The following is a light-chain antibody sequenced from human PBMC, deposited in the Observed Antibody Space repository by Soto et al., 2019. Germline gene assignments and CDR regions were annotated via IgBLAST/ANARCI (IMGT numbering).Light chain of an antibody. V-gene: IGKV1-39*01. CDR2: GAS. J-gene: IGKJ1*01. CDR1: QSISAH. Sequence: DIQMTQSPSSLPASVGDRVTITCQASQSISAHLNWYQQKPGKAPDLLIYGASSLHSGVPSRFSGGGSETVFTLTISHLQPEDFATYYCQQNDSLPWTFGEGTKVEIK. CDR3: QQNDSLPWT.